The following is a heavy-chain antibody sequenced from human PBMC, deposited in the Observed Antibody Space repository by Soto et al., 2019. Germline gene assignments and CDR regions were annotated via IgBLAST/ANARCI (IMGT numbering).Heavy chain of an antibody. J-gene: IGHJ3*02. CDR2: IYYSGST. Sequence: PSETLSLTCTVSGGSISSGGYYWSWIRQHPGKGLEWIGYIYYSGSTYYNPSLKSRVAISVDTSKNQFSLKLSSVTAADTAVYYCARVLVVIKPGVYAFDIWGQGTMVTVSS. CDR1: GGSISSGGYY. V-gene: IGHV4-31*03. D-gene: IGHD3-22*01. CDR3: ARVLVVIKPGVYAFDI.